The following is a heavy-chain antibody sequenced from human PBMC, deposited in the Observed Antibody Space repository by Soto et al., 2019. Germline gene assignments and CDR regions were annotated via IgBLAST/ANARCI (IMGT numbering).Heavy chain of an antibody. CDR3: TPEPIVATITGYYYYGMDV. Sequence: GGSLRLSCAASGFTFSNAWMSWVRQAPGKGLEWVGRIKSKTDGGTTDYAAPVKGRFTISRDDSKNTLYLQMNSLKYEDTAVYYCTPEPIVATITGYYYYGMDVWGQGTTVTVSS. CDR2: IKSKTDGGTT. V-gene: IGHV3-15*01. CDR1: GFTFSNAW. J-gene: IGHJ6*02. D-gene: IGHD5-12*01.